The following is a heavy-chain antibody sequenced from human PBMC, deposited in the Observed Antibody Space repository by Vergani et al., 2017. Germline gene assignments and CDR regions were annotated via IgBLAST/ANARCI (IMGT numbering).Heavy chain of an antibody. V-gene: IGHV1-69*02. D-gene: IGHD1-26*01. J-gene: IGHJ6*02. CDR1: GGTFSSYT. Sequence: QVQLVQSGAEVKKPGSSVKVSCKASGGTFSSYTISWVRQAPGQGLEWMGRIIPLLGIANYAQKFQGRVTITADKSTSTAYMELSSLRSEDTAVYYCARRHLGWELPFTDYGMDVWGQGTTVTVSS. CDR2: IIPLLGIA. CDR3: ARRHLGWELPFTDYGMDV.